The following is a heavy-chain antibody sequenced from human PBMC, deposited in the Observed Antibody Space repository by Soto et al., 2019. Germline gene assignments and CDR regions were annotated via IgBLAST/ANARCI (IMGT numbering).Heavy chain of an antibody. CDR2: ITGSGGSK. CDR1: GFTFSSYA. J-gene: IGHJ1*01. Sequence: EVQLLESGGGLVQPGGSLRLSCAPSGFTFSSYAMNWVRQAPGKGLEWVSAITGSGGSKWYADSVKGRFTISRDKSKNTMYLQMNSLRAEDTDLYYCASYYGGYAGGESFHHWGRGTLVTVSP. D-gene: IGHD3-3*01. CDR3: ASYYGGYAGGESFHH. V-gene: IGHV3-23*01.